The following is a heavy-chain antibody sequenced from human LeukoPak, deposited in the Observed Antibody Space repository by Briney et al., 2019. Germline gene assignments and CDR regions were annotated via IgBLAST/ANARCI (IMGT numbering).Heavy chain of an antibody. Sequence: PGGSLRLSCGASGFTFSSYSMKWGGQARGKGLEGVSSISSSSSYIYYADSVKGRFTISRDNAKNSLYLQMNSLRAEDTAVYYCARDLGHCSGGSCYPHWGQGTLVTVSS. CDR2: ISSSSSYI. D-gene: IGHD2-15*01. CDR3: ARDLGHCSGGSCYPH. J-gene: IGHJ4*02. V-gene: IGHV3-21*01. CDR1: GFTFSSYS.